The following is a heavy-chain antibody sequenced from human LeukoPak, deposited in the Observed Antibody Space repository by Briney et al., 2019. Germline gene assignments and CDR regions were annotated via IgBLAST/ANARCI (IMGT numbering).Heavy chain of an antibody. V-gene: IGHV3-48*01. D-gene: IGHD3-10*01. CDR3: ARESYYYGSGSYYSYYYYYYMDV. CDR1: GFTFSSYS. CDR2: IGSSSSTI. Sequence: GGSLRLSCAASGFTFSSYSMNWVRQAPGKGLEWVSYIGSSSSTIYYADSVKGRFTISRDNAKNSLYLQMNSLRAEDTAVYYCARESYYYGSGSYYSYYYYYYMDVWGKGTTVTVSS. J-gene: IGHJ6*03.